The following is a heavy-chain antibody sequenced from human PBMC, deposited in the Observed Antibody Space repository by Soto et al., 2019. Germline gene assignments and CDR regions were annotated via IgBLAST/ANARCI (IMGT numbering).Heavy chain of an antibody. D-gene: IGHD6-13*01. Sequence: GGSLRLSCAASGFNFKNYAMHWVRQAPGKGLEWVAVITYDGGNKYYADSLKGRFTISRDNSKNTLFLQMDSLRAEDTAVYYCAKRPDAEYSSTWYSMDYWGQATLVTVSS. V-gene: IGHV3-30*18. CDR3: AKRPDAEYSSTWYSMDY. CDR2: ITYDGGNK. CDR1: GFNFKNYA. J-gene: IGHJ4*02.